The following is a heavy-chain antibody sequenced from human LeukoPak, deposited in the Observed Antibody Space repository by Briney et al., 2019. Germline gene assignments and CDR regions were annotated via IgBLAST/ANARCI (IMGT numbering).Heavy chain of an antibody. CDR2: IIPIFGTA. D-gene: IGHD5-18*01. Sequence: GASVKVSCKASGGTFSSYAISWVRQAPGQGLEWMGGIIPIFGTANYAQKFQGRVTITTDESTSTAYMALSSLRSEDTAVYYCARGGYSYGYVDYYYYMDVWGKGTTVTVSS. CDR3: ARGGYSYGYVDYYYYMDV. J-gene: IGHJ6*03. CDR1: GGTFSSYA. V-gene: IGHV1-69*05.